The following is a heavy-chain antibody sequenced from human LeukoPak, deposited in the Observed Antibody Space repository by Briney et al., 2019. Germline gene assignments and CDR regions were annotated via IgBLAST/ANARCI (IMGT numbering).Heavy chain of an antibody. J-gene: IGHJ4*02. CDR2: ISITGIKT. CDR3: ARDSTADDY. CDR1: EFDFSSHA. D-gene: IGHD2-2*01. Sequence: PGGSLRLSCAASEFDFSSHAMTWVRQAPGKGLEWVSAISITGIKTYYADSVKGRFTISRDNSKNTLYLQMNSLRAEDTAVYYCARDSTADDYWGQGTLVTVSS. V-gene: IGHV3-23*01.